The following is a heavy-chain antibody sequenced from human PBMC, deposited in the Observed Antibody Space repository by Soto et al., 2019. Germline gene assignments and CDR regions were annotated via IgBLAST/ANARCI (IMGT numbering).Heavy chain of an antibody. Sequence: EVQLVESGGALVQPGGSLRLSCAASGLIFSDYSLNWVRQAPGKGLEWVSYISSTSTTIYYVDSVKGRFTISRDNAKESLYLQMDSLRAEDTAVYYCATQGEKSGYDQIDYWGQGTLVTVSS. CDR3: ATQGEKSGYDQIDY. CDR1: GLIFSDYS. V-gene: IGHV3-48*01. CDR2: ISSTSTTI. D-gene: IGHD5-12*01. J-gene: IGHJ4*02.